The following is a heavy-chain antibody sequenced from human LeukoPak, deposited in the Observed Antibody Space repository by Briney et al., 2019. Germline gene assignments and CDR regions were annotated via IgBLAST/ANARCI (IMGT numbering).Heavy chain of an antibody. CDR2: ISSGSSTI. CDR3: ARGSNPDY. CDR1: GFTFGTYS. V-gene: IGHV3-48*02. J-gene: IGHJ4*02. Sequence: GGSLRLSCAASGFTFGTYSMNWVRQAPGKGLEWVSYISSGSSTIYHADSVKGRFTISRDNAKNSLYLQMNSLRDEDTAVYYCARGSNPDYWGQGTLVTVSS.